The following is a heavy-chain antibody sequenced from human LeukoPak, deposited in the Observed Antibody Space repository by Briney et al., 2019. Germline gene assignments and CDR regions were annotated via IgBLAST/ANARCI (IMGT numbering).Heavy chain of an antibody. CDR2: MNPNSGNT. V-gene: IGHV1-8*01. CDR3: ASFLAAAAGSYYYGMDV. J-gene: IGHJ6*02. Sequence: GASVKVSCKASGYTFTSYDINWVRQATGQGLEWMGWMNPNSGNTGYAQKFQGRVTMTRNTSISTAYMELSSLRSEDTAVYYCASFLAAAAGSYYYGMDVWGQGTTVTVSS. D-gene: IGHD6-13*01. CDR1: GYTFTSYD.